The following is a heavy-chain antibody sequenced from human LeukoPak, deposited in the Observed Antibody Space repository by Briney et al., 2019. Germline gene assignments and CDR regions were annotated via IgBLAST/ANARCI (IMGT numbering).Heavy chain of an antibody. CDR3: AREVIWSGSYQYYFDY. J-gene: IGHJ4*02. V-gene: IGHV3-21*01. D-gene: IGHD1-26*01. CDR2: ISSSSSDI. CDR1: GFIFSTYS. Sequence: PGGSLRLSCAASGFIFSTYSMNWVRQAPGKGLEWVSSISSSSSDIYYADSVKGRFTISRDNAKNSLYLQMNSLRAEDTAVYYCAREVIWSGSYQYYFDYWGQGTLVTVSS.